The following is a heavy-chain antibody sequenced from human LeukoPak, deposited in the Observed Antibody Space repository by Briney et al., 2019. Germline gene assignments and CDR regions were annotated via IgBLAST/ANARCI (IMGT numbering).Heavy chain of an antibody. J-gene: IGHJ5*02. D-gene: IGHD1-26*01. CDR3: TRNAGSYFEFAP. V-gene: IGHV1-18*01. CDR2: ISGNSGKT. CDR1: GYTFTSYG. Sequence: ASVKVSCKASGYTFTSYGISWVRQAPGQGLEWMGWISGNSGKTHYAQKFQDRVTLTTDTSSTTAFMELGSLRSDDTAMYYCTRNAGSYFEFAPWGQGTLVTVSS.